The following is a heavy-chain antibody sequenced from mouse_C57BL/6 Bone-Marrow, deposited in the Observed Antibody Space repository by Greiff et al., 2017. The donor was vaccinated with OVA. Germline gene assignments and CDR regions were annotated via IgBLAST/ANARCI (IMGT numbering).Heavy chain of an antibody. CDR3: ARERYLLGDY. D-gene: IGHD1-1*01. V-gene: IGHV1-69*01. J-gene: IGHJ2*01. Sequence: QVQLQQPGAELVMPGASVKLSCKASGYTFTSYWMHWVKQRPGQGLEWIGEIDPSDSHTNYNQKFKGKSTLTVDKSSSTAYMQLSSLTSEDSAVYYCARERYLLGDYWGQGTTLTVSS. CDR2: IDPSDSHT. CDR1: GYTFTSYW.